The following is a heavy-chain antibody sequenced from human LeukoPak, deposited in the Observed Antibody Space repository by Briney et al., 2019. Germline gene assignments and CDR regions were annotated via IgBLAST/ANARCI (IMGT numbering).Heavy chain of an antibody. CDR1: GFTLVDYG. Sequence: GGSLRLSCTASGFTLVDYGVGWVRQAPGRGLQWVGFIRGKAYGGTTGYAASVKGRFSISRDDSNTIAYLHMNSLKTEDTAVYYCVRDKDWSYDYWGQGTLVTVSS. V-gene: IGHV3-49*04. CDR3: VRDKDWSYDY. D-gene: IGHD3-9*01. J-gene: IGHJ4*02. CDR2: IRGKAYGGTT.